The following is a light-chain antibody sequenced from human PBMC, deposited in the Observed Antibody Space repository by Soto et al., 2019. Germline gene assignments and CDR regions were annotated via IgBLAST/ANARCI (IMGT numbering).Light chain of an antibody. CDR1: SRAGGGYNY. CDR3: SSYAGSNILFV. V-gene: IGLV2-8*01. J-gene: IGLJ1*01. CDR2: EVS. Sequence: QSALTQPPSASGSPGQAVTISCTGTSRAGGGYNYVSWYQQHPGKAPKLMIYEVSKRPSGVPDRFSGSKSGNTASLTVSGLQAEDEADYYCSSYAGSNILFVFGTGTKLTVL.